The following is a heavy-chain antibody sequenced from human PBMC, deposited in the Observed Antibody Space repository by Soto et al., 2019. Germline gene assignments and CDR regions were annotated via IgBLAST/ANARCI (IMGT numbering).Heavy chain of an antibody. V-gene: IGHV1-2*04. J-gene: IGHJ4*02. CDR1: GYTFTGYY. CDR3: AREAEYCSSTSCYLDY. Sequence: ASVKVSCKASGYTFTGYYMHWVRQAPGQGLEWMGWTNPNSGGTNYAQKFQGWVTMTRDTSISTAYMELSRLRSDDTAVYYCAREAEYCSSTSCYLDYWGQRTLVTVSS. D-gene: IGHD2-2*01. CDR2: TNPNSGGT.